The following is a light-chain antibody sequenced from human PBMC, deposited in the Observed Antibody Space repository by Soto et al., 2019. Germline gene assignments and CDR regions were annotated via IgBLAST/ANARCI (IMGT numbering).Light chain of an antibody. CDR1: QSVSSY. V-gene: IGKV3-15*01. J-gene: IGKJ4*01. CDR2: DAF. Sequence: EIVLTQSPATLSLSPGERATLSCRASQSVSSYLAWYQQKPGQAPRLLIYDAFTRATGIPARFSGSGSGTEFTLTISSLQAEDVAVYYCQHYYSSPLTFGQGTKVDIK. CDR3: QHYYSSPLT.